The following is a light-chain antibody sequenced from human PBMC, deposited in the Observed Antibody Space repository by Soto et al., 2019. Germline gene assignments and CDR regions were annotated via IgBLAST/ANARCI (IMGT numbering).Light chain of an antibody. CDR2: GAS. CDR3: QQYNNWPPTWT. J-gene: IGKJ1*01. Sequence: EIVMTQSPATLSLSPGERATLSCRASQSVSSNLAWYQQKPGQAPRLLIYGASNRATGIPDRFSGSGSGTDFTLTISRLEPEDFAVYYCQQYNNWPPTWTFGQGTKVDIK. CDR1: QSVSSN. V-gene: IGKV3D-15*01.